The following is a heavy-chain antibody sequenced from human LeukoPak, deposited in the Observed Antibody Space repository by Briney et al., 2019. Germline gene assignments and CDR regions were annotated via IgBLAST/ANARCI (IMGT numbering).Heavy chain of an antibody. Sequence: SETLPLTCTVGGGSSISYYWSWMGRPPAKGLEYMGYIYYSGDSYSNPSLNSRFTISVDTSKNQFSLKLCSVTAADTAVYYCARRGSGASLEYYFDLWGRGTLVTVSS. CDR2: IYYSGDS. V-gene: IGHV4-59*08. CDR1: GGSSISYY. D-gene: IGHD1-14*01. CDR3: ARRGSGASLEYYFDL. J-gene: IGHJ2*01.